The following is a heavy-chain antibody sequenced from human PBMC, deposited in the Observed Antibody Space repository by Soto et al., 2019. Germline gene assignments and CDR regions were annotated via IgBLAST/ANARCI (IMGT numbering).Heavy chain of an antibody. Sequence: ASVKVSCKASGYMFTSYYMHWVRQVPGQGLEWMGIINPSGGSTSYAQKFQGRVTMTRDTSTSTVYMELSSLRSEDTAVYYCARGGVNNYYMDVWGKGTTVTVSS. J-gene: IGHJ6*03. CDR2: INPSGGST. CDR1: GYMFTSYY. CDR3: ARGGVNNYYMDV. V-gene: IGHV1-46*03. D-gene: IGHD3-10*01.